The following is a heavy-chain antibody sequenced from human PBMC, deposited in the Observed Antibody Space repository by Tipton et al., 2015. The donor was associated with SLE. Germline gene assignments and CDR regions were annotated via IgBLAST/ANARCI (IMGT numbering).Heavy chain of an antibody. CDR3: AREPRSGYHDY. V-gene: IGHV4-59*12. CDR1: GASISSYY. D-gene: IGHD3-3*01. CDR2: IYYSGST. J-gene: IGHJ4*02. Sequence: TLSLTCTVSGASISSYYWSWIRQPPGKGLEWIGYIYYSGSTIHNPSLKSRVTMSVDTSKHQFFLKLSSVTAADTAVYYCAREPRSGYHDYWGQGTLVIVSS.